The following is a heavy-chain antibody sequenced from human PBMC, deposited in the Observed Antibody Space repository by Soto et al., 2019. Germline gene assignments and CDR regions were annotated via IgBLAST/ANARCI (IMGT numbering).Heavy chain of an antibody. D-gene: IGHD2-2*01. CDR1: GGSISSYY. CDR2: IYYSGST. J-gene: IGHJ5*02. CDR3: ARHLKDRCSSTSCGRYWFDP. Sequence: PSETLSLTCTVSGGSISSYYWSWIRQPPGKGLEWIGYIYYSGSTNYNPSLKSRVTISVDTSKDQFSLKLSSVTAADTAVYYCARHLKDRCSSTSCGRYWFDPWGQGTLVTVSS. V-gene: IGHV4-59*08.